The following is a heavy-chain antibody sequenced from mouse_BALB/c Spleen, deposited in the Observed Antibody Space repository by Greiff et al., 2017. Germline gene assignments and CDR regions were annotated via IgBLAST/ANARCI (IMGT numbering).Heavy chain of an antibody. D-gene: IGHD2-4*01. V-gene: IGHV14-3*02. Sequence: EVKLVESGAELVKPGASVKLSCTASGFNIKDTYMHWVKQRPEQGLEWIGRIDPANGNPKYDPKFQGKATITADTSSNTAYLQLSSLTSEDTAVYYCARRGRLPFDYWGQGTTLTVSS. J-gene: IGHJ2*01. CDR1: GFNIKDTY. CDR2: IDPANGNP. CDR3: ARRGRLPFDY.